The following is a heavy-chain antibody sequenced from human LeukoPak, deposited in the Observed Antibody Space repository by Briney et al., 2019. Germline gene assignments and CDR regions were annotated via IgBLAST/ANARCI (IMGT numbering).Heavy chain of an antibody. CDR2: IYYSGST. D-gene: IGHD3-22*01. J-gene: IGHJ4*02. CDR3: ASKRSGYYSGFFDY. Sequence: SETLSLTCTVSGGSISSSDYYWGWIRQPPGRGLEWIGSIYYSGSTYYSPSLKSRVTISVDTSKNQFSLKLSSLTAADTAVYYCASKRSGYYSGFFDYWGQGTLVTVSS. V-gene: IGHV4-39*01. CDR1: GGSISSSDYY.